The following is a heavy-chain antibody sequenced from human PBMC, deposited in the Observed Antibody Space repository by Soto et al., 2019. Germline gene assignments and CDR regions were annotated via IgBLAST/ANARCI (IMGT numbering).Heavy chain of an antibody. D-gene: IGHD3-10*01. CDR2: INPSGGST. Sequence: ASVKVSCKASGYTFTSYYMHWVRQAPGQGLEWMGIINPSGGSTSYVQKFQGRVTMTRDTSTSTVYMELSSLRSEDAAVYYCARDWPYYYGSGKNGMDVWGQGTTVTVSS. V-gene: IGHV1-46*01. J-gene: IGHJ6*02. CDR3: ARDWPYYYGSGKNGMDV. CDR1: GYTFTSYY.